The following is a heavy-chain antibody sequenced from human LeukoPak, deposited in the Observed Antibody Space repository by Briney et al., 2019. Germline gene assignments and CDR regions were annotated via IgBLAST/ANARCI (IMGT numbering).Heavy chain of an antibody. J-gene: IGHJ4*02. CDR1: GFTFCNYA. CDR3: AKDLTRMTPVTYLDY. CDR2: ISGSGGST. V-gene: IGHV3-23*01. D-gene: IGHD4-17*01. Sequence: PGGSLRLSCAASGFTFCNYAMSWVRQAPGKGLEWGSGISGSGGSTYYADSVKGRFTISRDNSKNTLYLQMNSLRGDDTAVYYCAKDLTRMTPVTYLDYWGQGTLDTVSS.